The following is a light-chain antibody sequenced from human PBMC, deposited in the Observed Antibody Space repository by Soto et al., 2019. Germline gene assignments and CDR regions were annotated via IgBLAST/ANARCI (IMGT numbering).Light chain of an antibody. V-gene: IGLV2-14*01. CDR2: EVS. CDR1: ISDVGGYNY. CDR3: RSYTSSSTLV. Sequence: QAVGTQPASVSGSPGQSITISCTGTISDVGGYNYVSWYQQHPGKAPKLMIYEVSNRPSGVSNRFSGSKSGNTASLTISGLQAEDEADYYCRSYTSSSTLVFGTGTKVTVL. J-gene: IGLJ1*01.